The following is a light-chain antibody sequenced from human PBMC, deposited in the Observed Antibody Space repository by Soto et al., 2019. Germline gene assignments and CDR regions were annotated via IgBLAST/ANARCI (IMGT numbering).Light chain of an antibody. CDR1: QSVSSSS. V-gene: IGKV3-20*01. CDR3: QHYDILPIT. Sequence: EIVLTQSPGTLSLSPGERATLSCRASQSVSSSSLAWYQQKPGQPPRLLIYGAYSRATDIPGRFSGSGSGTHFTLTISRLEPEDFAVFYCQHYDILPITCGQGTRLETK. CDR2: GAY. J-gene: IGKJ5*01.